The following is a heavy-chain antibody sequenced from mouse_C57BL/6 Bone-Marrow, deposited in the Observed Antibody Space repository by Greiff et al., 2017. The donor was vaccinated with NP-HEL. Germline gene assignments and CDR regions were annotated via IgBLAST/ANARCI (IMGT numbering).Heavy chain of an antibody. J-gene: IGHJ2*01. CDR3: ARSPYGNYYFDY. CDR2: IDPSDSYT. D-gene: IGHD2-1*01. Sequence: QVQLQQPGAELVRPGTSVKLSCKASGYTFTSYWMHWVKQRPGQGLEWIGVIDPSDSYTNYNQKFKGKATLTVDTSSSTAYMQLSSLTSEDSAVYYCARSPYGNYYFDYWGQGTTLTVSS. V-gene: IGHV1-59*01. CDR1: GYTFTSYW.